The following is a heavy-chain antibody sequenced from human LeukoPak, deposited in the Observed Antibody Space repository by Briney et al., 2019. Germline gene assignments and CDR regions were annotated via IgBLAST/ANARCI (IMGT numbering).Heavy chain of an antibody. CDR3: ARDYSVPGDGLDP. CDR2: ISSSGTTM. J-gene: IGHJ5*02. D-gene: IGHD2-21*01. V-gene: IGHV3-48*03. CDR1: GFTMSSYE. Sequence: GGSLRLSCEASGFTMSSYEMSWVRQAPGQGLEWVSYISSSGTTMFYSDSVKGRFTISRDSAKNSLYLQMNSLRVEDTAIYYCARDYSVPGDGLDPWGQGTLVTVSS.